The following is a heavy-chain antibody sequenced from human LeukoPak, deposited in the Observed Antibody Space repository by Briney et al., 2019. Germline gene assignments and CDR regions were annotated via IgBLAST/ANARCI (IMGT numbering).Heavy chain of an antibody. CDR3: AKVFTTSFDY. V-gene: IGHV3-30*02. D-gene: IGHD4-17*01. J-gene: IGHJ4*02. CDR1: GFTFSSYG. Sequence: GGSLRLSCAASGFTFSSYGMHWVRQAPGKGLEWVAFIRYDGSNKYYADSVKGRFTISRDNSKNTLYLQMNSLRAKDTAVYYCAKVFTTSFDYWGQGTLVTVSS. CDR2: IRYDGSNK.